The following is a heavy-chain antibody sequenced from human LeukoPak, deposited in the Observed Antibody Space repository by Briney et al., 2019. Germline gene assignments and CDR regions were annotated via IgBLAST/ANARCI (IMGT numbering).Heavy chain of an antibody. J-gene: IGHJ4*02. V-gene: IGHV3-48*03. CDR1: AFSFGIYE. CDR3: ARNPPEDREMATIEGDY. CDR2: ISISGSTI. Sequence: PGRSLRLSRALSAFSFGIYETNWVRQDPGKGLGWVSYISISGSTIYYADSVKGRFTISRNHAKNSLYLRMNCLRAEEQSVYYCARNPPEDREMATIEGDYWGQGTLVTVSS. D-gene: IGHD5-24*01.